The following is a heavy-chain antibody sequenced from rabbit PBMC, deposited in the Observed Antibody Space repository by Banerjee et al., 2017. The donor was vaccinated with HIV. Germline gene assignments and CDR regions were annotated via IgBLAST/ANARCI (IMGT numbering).Heavy chain of an antibody. D-gene: IGHD1-1*01. CDR2: IYGGSVGVT. J-gene: IGHJ4*01. V-gene: IGHV1S40*01. Sequence: QSLEESGGDLVKPGASLTLTCTASGFSFSSTYWICWVRQAPGKGLEWIAFIYGGSVGVTYYANWAKGRFTISKTSSTTVTLQMTSLTAADTATYFCARKYANNDYYDLWGPGTLVTVS. CDR3: ARKYANNDYYDL. CDR1: GFSFSSTYW.